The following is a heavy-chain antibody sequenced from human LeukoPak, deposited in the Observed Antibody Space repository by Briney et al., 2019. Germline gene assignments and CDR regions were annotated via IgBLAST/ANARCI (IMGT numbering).Heavy chain of an antibody. Sequence: PSETLSLTCTVSGGSISSYYWSWLRQPPGKGLEWIGYIYYSGSTNYNPSLKSRVTISVDTSKNQFSLKLSSVTAADTAVYYCARVTYYYDSSGYFDLWGRGTLVTVSS. CDR1: GGSISSYY. V-gene: IGHV4-59*01. CDR2: IYYSGST. CDR3: ARVTYYYDSSGYFDL. D-gene: IGHD3-22*01. J-gene: IGHJ2*01.